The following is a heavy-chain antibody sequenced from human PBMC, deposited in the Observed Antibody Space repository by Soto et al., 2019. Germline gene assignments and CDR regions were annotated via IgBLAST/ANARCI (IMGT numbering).Heavy chain of an antibody. CDR2: IYYSGST. J-gene: IGHJ6*02. CDR1: GGSVSSGSYY. CDR3: AREPTTVTNYYYYALDV. D-gene: IGHD4-17*01. Sequence: QVQLQESGPGLVKPSETLSLTCTVSGGSVSSGSYYWSWIRQPPGKGLEWIGYIYYSGSTNYNPSLKSLVTISVDTSKNQFSLKLSSVTAADTAVYYCAREPTTVTNYYYYALDVWGQGTTVTVSS. V-gene: IGHV4-61*01.